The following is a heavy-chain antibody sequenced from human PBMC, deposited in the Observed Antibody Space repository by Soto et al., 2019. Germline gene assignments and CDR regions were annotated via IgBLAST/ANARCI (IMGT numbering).Heavy chain of an antibody. CDR2: ISAYNVKT. CDR3: ARDNRLGESHV. Sequence: QVQLVQSGAEVKKPGASVKVSCKASGYSLTSYGISWVRQAPGQGLAWMGWISAYNVKTNYAQKLQGRVPMTTDTSKRTASMQLRRPRSGHKVVYYCARDNRLGESHVWAHGT. CDR1: GYSLTSYG. D-gene: IGHD3-10*01. V-gene: IGHV1-18*01. J-gene: IGHJ6*01.